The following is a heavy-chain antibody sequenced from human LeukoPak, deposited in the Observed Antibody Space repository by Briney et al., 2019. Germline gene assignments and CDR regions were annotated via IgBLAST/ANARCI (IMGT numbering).Heavy chain of an antibody. D-gene: IGHD7-27*01. CDR1: GFTFSSYA. J-gene: IGHJ4*02. Sequence: GGSLRLSCAASGFTFSSYAMSWVRQAPGKGLEWVSGISGSASSTHYADSVKGRFTISRDTSKNTLYLQMNSLRAEDTAVYYCARGPNWGNFDYWGQGTLVTVSS. CDR2: ISGSASST. V-gene: IGHV3-23*01. CDR3: ARGPNWGNFDY.